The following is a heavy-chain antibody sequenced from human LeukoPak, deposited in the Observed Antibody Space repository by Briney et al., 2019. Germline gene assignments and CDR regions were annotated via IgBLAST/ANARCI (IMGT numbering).Heavy chain of an antibody. V-gene: IGHV3-66*01. CDR3: ARSIVVVTAIYYFDY. CDR1: GFTVSNNY. J-gene: IGHJ4*02. D-gene: IGHD2-21*02. Sequence: GGSLRLSCAASGFTVSNNYMSWVRQAPGKGLEWVSVIYSGGSTYYADSVKGRFTISRDNSKNTLYLQMNSLRAEDTAVYYCARSIVVVTAIYYFDYWGQGTLVTVSS. CDR2: IYSGGST.